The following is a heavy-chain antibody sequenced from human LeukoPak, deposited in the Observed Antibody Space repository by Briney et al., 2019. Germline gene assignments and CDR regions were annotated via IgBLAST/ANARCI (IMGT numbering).Heavy chain of an antibody. J-gene: IGHJ5*02. D-gene: IGHD4-17*01. Sequence: GASVKVSCKASGYTFTGYYMHWVRQAPGQGLEWMGWINPNSGGTNYAQKFQGRVTMTRDTSISTAYMELSRLRSDDTAVYYCARDQGDYVPRFDPWGQGTLVTVSS. CDR1: GYTFTGYY. CDR3: ARDQGDYVPRFDP. CDR2: INPNSGGT. V-gene: IGHV1-2*02.